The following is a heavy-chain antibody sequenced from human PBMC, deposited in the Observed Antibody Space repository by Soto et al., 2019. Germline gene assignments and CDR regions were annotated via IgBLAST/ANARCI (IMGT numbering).Heavy chain of an antibody. Sequence: ETLSLTCTVSGGSISRYFWSWIRQSPGKGLEWIGYIFYTGSTTYNPSLKSRVTISIDTSKNQFSLKLSSLTAADTAVYYCAHFSDLEWFDPWGQGTLVTVSS. D-gene: IGHD2-21*01. CDR1: GGSISRYF. J-gene: IGHJ5*02. CDR3: AHFSDLEWFDP. CDR2: IFYTGST. V-gene: IGHV4-59*01.